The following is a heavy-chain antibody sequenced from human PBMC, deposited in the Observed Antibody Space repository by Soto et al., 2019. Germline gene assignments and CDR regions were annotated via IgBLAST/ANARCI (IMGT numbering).Heavy chain of an antibody. CDR1: GFTFSSYS. Sequence: GGSLRLSCAASGFTFSSYSMNWVRQAPGKGLEWVSSISSSSSYIYYADSVKGRFTISRDNAKNSLYLQMNSLRAEDTAVYYCARDFSVRISYYYYYMDVWGKGTTVTVSS. J-gene: IGHJ6*03. D-gene: IGHD3-3*02. V-gene: IGHV3-21*01. CDR2: ISSSSSYI. CDR3: ARDFSVRISYYYYYMDV.